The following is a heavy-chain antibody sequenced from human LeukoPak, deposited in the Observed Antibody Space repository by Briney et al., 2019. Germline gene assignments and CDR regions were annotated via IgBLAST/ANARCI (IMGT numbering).Heavy chain of an antibody. CDR1: GGSISSYY. D-gene: IGHD2-2*01. CDR3: AGSSELLVVPAAMWYYYGMDV. J-gene: IGHJ6*02. Sequence: SETLSLTCTVSGGSISSYYWSWIRQPPGKGLEWIGYIYYSGSTNYNPSLKSRVTISVDTSKNQFSLKLSSVTAADTAVYYCAGSSELLVVPAAMWYYYGMDVWGQGTTVTVSS. V-gene: IGHV4-59*08. CDR2: IYYSGST.